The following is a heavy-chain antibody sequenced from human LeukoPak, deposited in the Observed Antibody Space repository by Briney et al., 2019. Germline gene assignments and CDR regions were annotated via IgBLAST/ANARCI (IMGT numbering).Heavy chain of an antibody. CDR2: INHSGST. Sequence: SETLSLTCAVYGGSFSGYYWSWIRQPPGKGLEWIGEINHSGSTNYNPSLKSRVTISVDTSKNQFSLKLSSVTAADTAVYYCARGSGWYRNWYFDLWGRGTLVTVSS. CDR1: GGSFSGYY. CDR3: ARGSGWYRNWYFDL. J-gene: IGHJ2*01. D-gene: IGHD6-19*01. V-gene: IGHV4-34*01.